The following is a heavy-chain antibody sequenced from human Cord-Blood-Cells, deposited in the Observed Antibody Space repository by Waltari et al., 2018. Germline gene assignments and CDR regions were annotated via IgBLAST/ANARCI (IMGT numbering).Heavy chain of an antibody. CDR3: ARDGCSSTSCYGASRY. D-gene: IGHD2-2*01. CDR2: LIPIFGTA. V-gene: IGHV1-69*06. CDR1: GGTFSSYA. J-gene: IGHJ4*02. Sequence: QVQLVQSGAEVKKPGSSVKVSCKASGGTFSSYAISWVRQAPGQGLEWRGVLIPIFGTANYAQKFQGRVTITADKSTSTADMELSSLRSEDTAVYYCARDGCSSTSCYGASRYWGQGTLVTVSS.